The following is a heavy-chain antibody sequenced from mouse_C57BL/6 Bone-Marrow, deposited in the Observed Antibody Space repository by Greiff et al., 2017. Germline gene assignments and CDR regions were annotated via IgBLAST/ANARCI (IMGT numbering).Heavy chain of an antibody. J-gene: IGHJ3*01. CDR1: GYTFTDHT. CDR2: IYPRDGST. V-gene: IGHV1-78*01. D-gene: IGHD1-1*01. Sequence: VKLQQSDAELVKPGASVKISCKVSGYTFTDHTIHWMKQRPEQGLEWIGYIYPRDGSTKYNEKFKGKATLTADKPSSTAYMQLNSLTSEDSAVYFCARDYYGSSSFAYWGQGTLVTVSA. CDR3: ARDYYGSSSFAY.